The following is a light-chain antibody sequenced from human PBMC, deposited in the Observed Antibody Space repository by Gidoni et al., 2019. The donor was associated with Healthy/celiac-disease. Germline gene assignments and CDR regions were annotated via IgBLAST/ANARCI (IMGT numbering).Light chain of an antibody. V-gene: IGKV3-11*01. CDR1: QSVSSY. Sequence: DIVLTQSPATLSLSPGERATLSCRASQSVSSYLAWYQQKPGQAPRLLIYDASNRATGMPARFRGSGSGTDFTLTISSREPEDFAVYYCQQRSNWPLYTFGQGTKLEIK. J-gene: IGKJ2*01. CDR3: QQRSNWPLYT. CDR2: DAS.